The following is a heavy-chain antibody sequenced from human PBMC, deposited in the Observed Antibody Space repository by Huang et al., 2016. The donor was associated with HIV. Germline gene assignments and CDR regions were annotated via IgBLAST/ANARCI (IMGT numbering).Heavy chain of an antibody. V-gene: IGHV1-8*02. J-gene: IGHJ4*02. CDR2: MNPNTGNT. Sequence: QVHPVQSGAEVKKPGASVMVSCKASGYTFTNSDINWGRQAPGRGLEWMGWMNPNTGNTGFAQIFHGRVTMTRKTSITTAYMELTSLTSEDTAVYYCARSAYGDLDYWGLGTLVIVSS. CDR3: ARSAYGDLDY. CDR1: GYTFTNSD. D-gene: IGHD4-17*01.